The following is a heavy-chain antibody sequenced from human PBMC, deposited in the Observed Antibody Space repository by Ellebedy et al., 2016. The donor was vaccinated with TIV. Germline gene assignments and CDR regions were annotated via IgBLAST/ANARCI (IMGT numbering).Heavy chain of an antibody. J-gene: IGHJ6*02. Sequence: SGPTLVKPTQTLTLTCTFSGFSLSTSGMCVSWIRQPPGKALEWLALIDWDDDTYYSTSLKTRLTIPKDTSKNQVVLTMTNMDPVDTATYYCARIRKGSGYDYYYYGMDVWGQGTTVTVSS. CDR2: IDWDDDT. D-gene: IGHD5-12*01. V-gene: IGHV2-70*01. CDR1: GFSLSTSGMC. CDR3: ARIRKGSGYDYYYYGMDV.